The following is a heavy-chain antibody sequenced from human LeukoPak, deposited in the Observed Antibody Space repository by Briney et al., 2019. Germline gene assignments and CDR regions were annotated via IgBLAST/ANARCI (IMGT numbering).Heavy chain of an antibody. CDR3: AKRTSDY. V-gene: IGHV3-23*01. Sequence: GGSLRLSCAASGFTFSTYGMNWVRQAPGKGLEWVASISGSGGTTYYADSVKGRFTISRDSSNSTLYLQMNSLRAEDTAMYYCAKRTSDYWGQGTLVAVSS. CDR1: GFTFSTYG. J-gene: IGHJ4*02. CDR2: ISGSGGTT.